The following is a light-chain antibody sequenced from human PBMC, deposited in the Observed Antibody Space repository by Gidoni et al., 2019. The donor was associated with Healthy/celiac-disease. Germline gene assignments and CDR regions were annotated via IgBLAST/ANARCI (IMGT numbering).Light chain of an antibody. CDR1: SSDVGGYNY. Sequence: QSALTQPASVSASPGQSITISCTGTSSDVGGYNYVSWDQQHPGKAPKLMIYEVSNRPSGVSNRFSGSKSGNTASLTISGLQAEDEADYYCSSYTSSSTLVVFGGGTKLTVL. CDR2: EVS. CDR3: SSYTSSSTLVV. V-gene: IGLV2-14*01. J-gene: IGLJ2*01.